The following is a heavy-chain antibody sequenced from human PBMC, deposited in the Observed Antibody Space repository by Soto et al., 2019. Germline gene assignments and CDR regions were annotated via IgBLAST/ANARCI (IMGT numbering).Heavy chain of an antibody. CDR2: ISSSSSTI. J-gene: IGHJ6*02. CDR3: ASRVDYGMDV. Sequence: GGSLRLSCAASGFTFSSYSMNWVRQAPGKGLEWVSFISSSSSTIYYAESMKGRFTISRDNAKNSLYLQMNRLRDEDTAGYYCASRVDYGMDVWGQGTTVTVSS. CDR1: GFTFSSYS. D-gene: IGHD2-21*01. V-gene: IGHV3-48*02.